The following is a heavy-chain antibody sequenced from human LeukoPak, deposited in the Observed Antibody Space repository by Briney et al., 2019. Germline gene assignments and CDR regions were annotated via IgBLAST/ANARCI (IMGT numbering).Heavy chain of an antibody. Sequence: GVSLRLSCAASGFTFSSYGMHWVRQAPGKGLEWVTFIRYDGSNKYYADSVKGRFTISRDNSKNTLYLQINSLRAEDTAVYYCAKDKSWLPYFDYWGQGTLVTVSS. CDR2: IRYDGSNK. J-gene: IGHJ4*02. CDR1: GFTFSSYG. CDR3: AKDKSWLPYFDY. D-gene: IGHD5-24*01. V-gene: IGHV3-30*02.